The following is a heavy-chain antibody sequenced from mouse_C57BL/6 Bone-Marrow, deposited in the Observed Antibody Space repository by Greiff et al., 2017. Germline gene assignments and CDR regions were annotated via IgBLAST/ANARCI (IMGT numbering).Heavy chain of an antibody. V-gene: IGHV1-55*01. CDR1: GYTFTSYW. J-gene: IGHJ1*03. Sequence: QVQLQQPGAELVKPGASVKMSCKASGYTFTSYWITWVKQRPGQGLEWIGDIYPGSGSTNYNEKFKSKATLTVDTSSSAAYMQLSSLTSEDSAVYYSARPYYSNCWYFDVWGTGTTVTVSA. CDR3: ARPYYSNCWYFDV. CDR2: IYPGSGST. D-gene: IGHD2-5*01.